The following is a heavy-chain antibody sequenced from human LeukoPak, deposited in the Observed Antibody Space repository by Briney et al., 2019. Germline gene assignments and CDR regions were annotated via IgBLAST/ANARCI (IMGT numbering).Heavy chain of an antibody. D-gene: IGHD6-13*01. CDR3: ARAKYSSSWPPLFYFDY. Sequence: SETLSLTCTVSGGSISSSSYYWGWIRQPPGKGLEWIGSIYYSGSTYYNPSLESRVTISVDTSKNQFSLKLYSVTAADTAVYYCARAKYSSSWPPLFYFDYWGQGTLVTVSS. CDR2: IYYSGST. V-gene: IGHV4-39*07. J-gene: IGHJ4*02. CDR1: GGSISSSSYY.